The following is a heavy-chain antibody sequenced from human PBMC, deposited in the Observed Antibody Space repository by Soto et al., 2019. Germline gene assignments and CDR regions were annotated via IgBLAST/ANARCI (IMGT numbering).Heavy chain of an antibody. V-gene: IGHV4-30-4*01. J-gene: IGHJ4*01. D-gene: IGHD3-10*01. CDR3: ASIWFGDFDY. CDR2: FHSSGAT. CDR1: GASISSADYY. Sequence: QVQLQESGPGLVKPSQTLSLTCTVSGASISSADYYWSWIRQPPGKGLEWIGYFHSSGATYKDPSLKSRVTISVDTSKTQISLKLDSVTAADTAIYCCASIWFGDFDYWGHGTLVTISS.